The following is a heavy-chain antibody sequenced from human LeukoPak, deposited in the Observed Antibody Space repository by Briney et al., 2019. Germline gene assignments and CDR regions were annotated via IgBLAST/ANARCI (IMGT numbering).Heavy chain of an antibody. CDR2: ISSSSTTI. CDR3: ASSTGDY. V-gene: IGHV3-48*01. D-gene: IGHD2-2*01. CDR1: EFTLSSYS. Sequence: AGGSLRLSCAASEFTLSSYSMNWVRQAPGKGLEWVSYISSSSTTIYYADSVKGRFTISRDNAKNSLYLQMNSLRAEDTGVYYCASSTGDYWGQGTLVTVSS. J-gene: IGHJ4*02.